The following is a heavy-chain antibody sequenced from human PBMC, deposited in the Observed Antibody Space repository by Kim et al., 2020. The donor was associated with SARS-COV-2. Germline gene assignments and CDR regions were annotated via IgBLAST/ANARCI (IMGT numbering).Heavy chain of an antibody. CDR3: AKIGEIYIVATITPYYGMDV. D-gene: IGHD5-12*01. J-gene: IGHJ6*02. CDR2: ISGSGGST. CDR1: GFTFSSYA. Sequence: GGSLRLSCAASGFTFSSYAMSWVRQAPGKGLEWVSAISGSGGSTYYADSVKGRFTISRDNSKNTLYLQMNSLRAEDTAVYYCAKIGEIYIVATITPYYGMDVWGQGTTVTVSS. V-gene: IGHV3-23*01.